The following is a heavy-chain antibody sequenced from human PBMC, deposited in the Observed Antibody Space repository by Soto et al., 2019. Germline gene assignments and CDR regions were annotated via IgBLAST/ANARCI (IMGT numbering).Heavy chain of an antibody. D-gene: IGHD3-22*01. CDR2: IYYSGST. Sequence: SETLSLTCTASGGSISSGGYYWSWIRQHPGKGLEWIGYIYYSGSTYYNPSLKSRVTISVDTSKNQFSLKLSSVTAADTAVYYCGREGGNDSSGYGGGYWGQGTLVTVSS. V-gene: IGHV4-31*03. CDR3: GREGGNDSSGYGGGY. J-gene: IGHJ4*02. CDR1: GGSISSGGYY.